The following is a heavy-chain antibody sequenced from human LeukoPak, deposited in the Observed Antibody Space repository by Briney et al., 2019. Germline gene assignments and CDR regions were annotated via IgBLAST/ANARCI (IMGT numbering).Heavy chain of an antibody. Sequence: TGGSLRLSCAASGFTFSTYAMSWVRQAPGKGLEWVSAISGSGGSTYYADSVKGRFTISRDNSKNTLYLQINSLRAEDTAIYYCAKDRRIWGPRVDYWGQGTLVTVSS. D-gene: IGHD3-16*01. CDR3: AKDRRIWGPRVDY. V-gene: IGHV3-23*01. CDR2: ISGSGGST. CDR1: GFTFSTYA. J-gene: IGHJ4*02.